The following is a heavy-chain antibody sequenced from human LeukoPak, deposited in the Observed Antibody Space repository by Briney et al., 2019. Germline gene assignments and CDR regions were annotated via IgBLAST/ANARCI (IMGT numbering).Heavy chain of an antibody. D-gene: IGHD6-6*01. Sequence: GGSLRLFCVASGFTFSSHSMNWVRQAPGKGLEWVSSISTSSSYIDYADSVKGRFTISRDNAKNSLYLQMNSLRAEDTAVYYCARGSSNIAARNNWFDPWGQGALVSVSS. CDR3: ARGSSNIAARNNWFDP. CDR1: GFTFSSHS. J-gene: IGHJ5*02. V-gene: IGHV3-21*01. CDR2: ISTSSSYI.